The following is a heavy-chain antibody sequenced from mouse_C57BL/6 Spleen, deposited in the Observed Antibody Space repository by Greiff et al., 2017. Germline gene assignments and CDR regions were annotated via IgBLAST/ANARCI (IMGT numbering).Heavy chain of an antibody. J-gene: IGHJ2*01. CDR1: GFTFTDYY. Sequence: EVQGLESGGGLVQPGGSLSLSCAASGFTFTDYYMSWVRQPPGKALEWLGFIRNKANGYTTEYSASVKGRFTISRDNSQSILYLQMNALRAEDSATYYCARYRGLLPFDYWGQGTTLTVSS. V-gene: IGHV7-3*01. CDR3: ARYRGLLPFDY. D-gene: IGHD2-3*01. CDR2: IRNKANGYTT.